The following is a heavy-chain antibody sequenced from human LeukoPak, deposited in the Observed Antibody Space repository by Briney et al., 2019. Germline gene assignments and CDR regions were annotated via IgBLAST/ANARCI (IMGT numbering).Heavy chain of an antibody. D-gene: IGHD3-10*01. J-gene: IGHJ6*02. CDR3: ARAFTLVRGAVYWYYYGMDV. V-gene: IGHV3-48*03. CDR1: GFSFSTYD. CDR2: ISGGREPI. Sequence: RAGGSLRLSCAASGFSFSTYDMKWVRQAPGKGPEWISYISGGREPIYYRESVRGRFTISRDNAKNLLYLDMNSLRAEDTAVYYCARAFTLVRGAVYWYYYGMDVWGQGTTVTVSS.